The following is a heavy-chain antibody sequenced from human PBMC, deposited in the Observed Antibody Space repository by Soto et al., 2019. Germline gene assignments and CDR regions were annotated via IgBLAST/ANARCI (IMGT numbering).Heavy chain of an antibody. CDR1: GYTFTGYY. D-gene: IGHD6-19*01. V-gene: IGHV1-2*04. CDR3: ARAPLSGWFDP. J-gene: IGHJ5*02. CDR2: INPNSGGT. Sequence: ASVKVSCKASGYTFTGYYMHWVLQAPGQGLEWMGWINPNSGGTNYAQKFQGWVTMTRDTSISTAYMELSRLRSDDTAVYYCARAPLSGWFDPWGQGTLVTVSS.